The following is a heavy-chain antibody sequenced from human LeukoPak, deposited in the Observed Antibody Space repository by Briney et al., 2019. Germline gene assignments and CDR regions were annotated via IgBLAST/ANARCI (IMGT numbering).Heavy chain of an antibody. Sequence: ASVKVSCKASGYTFTGYYMHWVRQAPGQGLEWMGWINPNSGGTNYAQKFQGRVTMTRDTSISTAYMELSRLRSDDTAVYYCATRPKYDFWSGYYSIGDVYYMDVWGKGTTVTVSS. J-gene: IGHJ6*03. CDR1: GYTFTGYY. CDR2: INPNSGGT. D-gene: IGHD3-3*01. V-gene: IGHV1-2*02. CDR3: ATRPKYDFWSGYYSIGDVYYMDV.